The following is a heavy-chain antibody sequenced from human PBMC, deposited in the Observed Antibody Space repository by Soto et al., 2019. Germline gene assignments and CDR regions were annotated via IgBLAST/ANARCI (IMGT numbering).Heavy chain of an antibody. CDR1: GGSISSSSYY. CDR3: ARVGYCWSSSTSCRWYSGMDV. CDR2: IYYSGST. V-gene: IGHV4-39*01. D-gene: IGHD2-2*01. Sequence: PSETLSLTCTVSGGSISSSSYYWGWIRQPPGKGLEWIGSIYYSGSTYYNPSLKSRVTISVDTSKNQFSLKLSSVTAADTAVYYCARVGYCWSSSTSCRWYSGMDVWGQGTTVTVSS. J-gene: IGHJ6*02.